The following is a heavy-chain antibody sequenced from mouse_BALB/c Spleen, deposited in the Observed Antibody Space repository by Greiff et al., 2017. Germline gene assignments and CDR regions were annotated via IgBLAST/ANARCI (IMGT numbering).Heavy chain of an antibody. CDR1: GDSITSGY. J-gene: IGHJ3*01. D-gene: IGHD1-1*01. V-gene: IGHV3-8*02. Sequence: EVKLMESGPSLVKPSQTLSLTCSVTGDSITSGYWNWIRKFPGNKLEYMGYISYSGSTYYNPSLKSRISITRDTSKNQYYLQLNSVTTEDTATYYCARYGSSYTWCAYWGQGTLVTVSA. CDR2: ISYSGST. CDR3: ARYGSSYTWCAY.